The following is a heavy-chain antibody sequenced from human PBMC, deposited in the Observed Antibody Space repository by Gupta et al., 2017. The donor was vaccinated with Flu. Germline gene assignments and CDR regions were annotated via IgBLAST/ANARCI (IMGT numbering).Heavy chain of an antibody. V-gene: IGHV4-39*01. J-gene: IGHJ4*02. CDR2: VYSTGTT. CDR3: ARHSRYYYNADTDDF. Sequence: LQLQESGPGLVKPSGTLSLTCSVSGGSIAVGNFYWGWLRQPPGKGLEWIGSVYSTGTTYYSSSLKSRLAISVDTSKNQFSLTLTSVTAADTAVYFCARHSRYYYNADTDDFWGQGTLVTVSS. D-gene: IGHD3-10*01. CDR1: GGSIAVGNFY.